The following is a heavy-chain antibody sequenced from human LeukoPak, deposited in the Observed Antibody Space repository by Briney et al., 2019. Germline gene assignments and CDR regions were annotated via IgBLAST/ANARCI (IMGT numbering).Heavy chain of an antibody. CDR2: IYHTGDT. CDR3: ARGLSHRDAYYYFYNWFDT. Sequence: SETVSLTCTVFGHSISNGNYWGWIRQPPGKGLEWINSIYHTGDTHYNPSLKSRVTIFVDTFNNQISLRLSSVTAAEKSVYYCARGLSHRDAYYYFYNWFDTWGQGNLVTVSS. V-gene: IGHV4-38-2*02. D-gene: IGHD3/OR15-3a*01. J-gene: IGHJ5*02. CDR1: GHSISNGNY.